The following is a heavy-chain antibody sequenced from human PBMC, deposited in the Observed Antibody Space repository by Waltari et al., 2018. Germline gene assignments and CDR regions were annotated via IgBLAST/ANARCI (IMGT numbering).Heavy chain of an antibody. CDR1: GYTLTELS. Sequence: QVQLVQSGAEVQKPGAPVKVSCKASGYTLTELSTHWGPQAPGKGLELMGGFDPEDGEIIYAQKFQGRVTMTEDTSTDTAYMELSGLRSEDTAVYYCATSRPAADGTYYYYYYMDVWGQGTTVTVSS. CDR3: ATSRPAADGTYYYYYYMDV. D-gene: IGHD6-13*01. J-gene: IGHJ6*03. CDR2: FDPEDGEI. V-gene: IGHV1-24*01.